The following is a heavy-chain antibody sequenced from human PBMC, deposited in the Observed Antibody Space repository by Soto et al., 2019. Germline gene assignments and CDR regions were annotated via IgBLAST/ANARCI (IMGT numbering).Heavy chain of an antibody. D-gene: IGHD6-13*01. J-gene: IGHJ4*02. Sequence: PVGSLRLSCAASVFTFNSYDMHWVRHSPGKGLEWVAMISYDGSDKYFGDSVKGRFTISRDNSRNTLYLQMNSLRAEDTAVYFCARDFYSRNWFSEYLGQRTLVSVSS. CDR3: ARDFYSRNWFSEY. CDR2: ISYDGSDK. V-gene: IGHV3-30*03. CDR1: VFTFNSYD.